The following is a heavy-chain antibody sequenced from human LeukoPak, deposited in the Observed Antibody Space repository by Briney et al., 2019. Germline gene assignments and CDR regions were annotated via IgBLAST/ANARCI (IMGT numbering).Heavy chain of an antibody. CDR3: ARDYYDSSGFDY. J-gene: IGHJ4*02. CDR1: GVSISSYY. Sequence: PSETLSLTCTVSGVSISSYYWNWIRQPAGKGLEWIGRIYIGGSTNYNPSLKSRVTMSVDTSKNQFSLKVSSVTAADTAVYFCARDYYDSSGFDYWGQGTLVTVSS. CDR2: IYIGGST. V-gene: IGHV4-4*07. D-gene: IGHD3-22*01.